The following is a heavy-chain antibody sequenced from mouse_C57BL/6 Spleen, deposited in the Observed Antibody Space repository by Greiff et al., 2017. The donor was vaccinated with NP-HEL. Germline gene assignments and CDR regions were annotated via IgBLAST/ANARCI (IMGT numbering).Heavy chain of an antibody. D-gene: IGHD2-3*01. CDR1: GYTFTSYW. CDR2: IDPSDSYT. CDR3: AREDGYYDYYAMDY. J-gene: IGHJ4*01. Sequence: VQLQQPGAELVRPGTSVKLSCKASGYTFTSYWMHWVKQRPGQGLEWIGVIDPSDSYTNYNQKFKGKATLTVDTSSSTAYMQLSSLTSEDSAVYYCAREDGYYDYYAMDYWGQGTSVTVSS. V-gene: IGHV1-59*01.